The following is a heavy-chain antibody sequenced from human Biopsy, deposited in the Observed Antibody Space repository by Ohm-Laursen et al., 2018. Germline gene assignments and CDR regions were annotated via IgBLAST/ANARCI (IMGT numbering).Heavy chain of an antibody. D-gene: IGHD1-26*01. CDR3: ARHAPSYSGSYWRYFNL. J-gene: IGHJ2*01. CDR2: IYYTGST. Sequence: GTLSLTCAVSSGSISSYYWSWIRQPPGKGLEWIGYIYYTGSTNYNPPLKSRVTISVDTSMNHLSLRLTSVTAADTAVYYCARHAPSYSGSYWRYFNLWGRGTLVTVSS. CDR1: SGSISSYY. V-gene: IGHV4-59*08.